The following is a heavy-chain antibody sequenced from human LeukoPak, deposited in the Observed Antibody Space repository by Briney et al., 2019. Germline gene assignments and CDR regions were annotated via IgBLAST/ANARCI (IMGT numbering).Heavy chain of an antibody. CDR3: ARTSVVPAATRDFDY. J-gene: IGHJ4*02. CDR2: INHSGST. CDR1: GGSFSGYY. V-gene: IGHV4-34*01. D-gene: IGHD2-2*01. Sequence: SETLSLTCAVYGGSFSGYYWSWIHQPPGKGLEWIGEINHSGSTNYNPSLKSRVTISVDTSKNQFSLKLSSVTAADTAVYYCARTSVVPAATRDFDYWGQGTLVTVSS.